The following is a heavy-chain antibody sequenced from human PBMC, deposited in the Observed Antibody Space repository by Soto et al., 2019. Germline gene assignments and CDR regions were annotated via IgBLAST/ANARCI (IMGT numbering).Heavy chain of an antibody. CDR2: IHSSRST. D-gene: IGHD3-22*01. J-gene: IGHJ4*02. V-gene: IGHV4-59*01. CDR1: GGSIGNYY. Sequence: SETLSLTCTVSGGSIGNYYWSWIRQPPGKGLEWIGYIHSSRSTDYNASPKRRLTISIDTSKNQFSLNLSSVTAADTAVYHCARDVAYDSSGYYYGAYFDFWGQGTPVTVSS. CDR3: ARDVAYDSSGYYYGAYFDF.